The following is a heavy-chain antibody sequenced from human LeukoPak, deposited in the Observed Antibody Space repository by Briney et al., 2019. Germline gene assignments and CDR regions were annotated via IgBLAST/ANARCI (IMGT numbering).Heavy chain of an antibody. CDR2: IKYDGSEK. CDR1: GFTFSSYW. J-gene: IGHJ4*02. V-gene: IGHV3-7*01. Sequence: PGGSLRLSCAASGFTFSSYWMSWVRQAPGKGLEWVANIKYDGSEKYYVDSVKGRFAISRDNAKDSPYLQMNSLRAEDTAVYYCARDRGTKYYFDYWGQGTLVTVSS. D-gene: IGHD1-26*01. CDR3: ARDRGTKYYFDY.